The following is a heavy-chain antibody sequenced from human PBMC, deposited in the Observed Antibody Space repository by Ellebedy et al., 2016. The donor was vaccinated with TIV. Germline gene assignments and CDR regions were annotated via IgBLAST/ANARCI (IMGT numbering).Heavy chain of an antibody. Sequence: GGSLRLXXAASGFTFSSYAMSWVRQAPGKGLEWVSAISGSGGSTYYADSVKGRFTISRDNSKNTLYLQMNSLRAEDTAVYYCAKSLQLPWARDAFDIWGQGTMVTVSS. CDR2: ISGSGGST. D-gene: IGHD2-2*01. CDR1: GFTFSSYA. CDR3: AKSLQLPWARDAFDI. J-gene: IGHJ3*02. V-gene: IGHV3-23*01.